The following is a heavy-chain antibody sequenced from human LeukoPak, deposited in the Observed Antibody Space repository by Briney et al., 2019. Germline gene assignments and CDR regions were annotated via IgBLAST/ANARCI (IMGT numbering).Heavy chain of an antibody. J-gene: IGHJ4*02. V-gene: IGHV3-23*01. CDR3: AKGKRQLVLTDFDY. D-gene: IGHD6-13*01. Sequence: GGSLRLSCAASGFTFSSSAMSWVRQAPGKGLEWVSAISNNGGYTYYADSVQGRFTISRDNSKSTLCLQMNSLRAEDTAVYYCAKGKRQLVLTDFDYWGQGTLVTVSS. CDR2: ISNNGGYT. CDR1: GFTFSSSA.